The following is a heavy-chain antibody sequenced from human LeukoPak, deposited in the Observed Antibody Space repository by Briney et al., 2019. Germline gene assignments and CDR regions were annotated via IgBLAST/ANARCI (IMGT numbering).Heavy chain of an antibody. D-gene: IGHD5-24*01. CDR3: ASGGGRDGYNYDYYGMDV. J-gene: IGHJ6*02. CDR1: GGTFSSYA. V-gene: IGHV1-69*13. Sequence: GASVKVSCKASGGTFSSYAISWVRQAPGQGLEWMGGIIPIFGTANYAQKFQGRVTITADESTSTAYMELSSLRSEDTAVYYCASGGGRDGYNYDYYGMDVWGQGTTVTVSS. CDR2: IIPIFGTA.